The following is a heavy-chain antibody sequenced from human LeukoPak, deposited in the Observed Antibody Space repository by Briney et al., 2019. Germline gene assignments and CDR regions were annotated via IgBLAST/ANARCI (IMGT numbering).Heavy chain of an antibody. CDR1: GFTFSSYS. CDR2: ISGSGGST. CDR3: AKRGGRYCSGGSCHSGYYMDV. D-gene: IGHD2-15*01. V-gene: IGHV3-23*01. J-gene: IGHJ6*03. Sequence: GGSLRLSCTASGFTFSSYSINWVRQAPGKGLEWVSAISGSGGSTYYADSVKGRFTISRDISKNTLYLHMNSLRAEDTAVYYCAKRGGRYCSGGSCHSGYYMDVWGKGTTVTISS.